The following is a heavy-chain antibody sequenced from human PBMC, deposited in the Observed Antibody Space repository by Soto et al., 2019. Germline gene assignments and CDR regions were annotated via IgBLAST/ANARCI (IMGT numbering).Heavy chain of an antibody. D-gene: IGHD3-9*01. Sequence: ASVKVSCKASGYTFTSYDINWVRQATGQGLEWMGWMNPNSGNTGYAQKFQGRVTMTRNTSISTAYMELSSLRSEDTAVYYCARVRAVLRYFDWPPLGYYYYMDVWGKGTTVTVSS. CDR3: ARVRAVLRYFDWPPLGYYYYMDV. CDR2: MNPNSGNT. V-gene: IGHV1-8*01. CDR1: GYTFTSYD. J-gene: IGHJ6*03.